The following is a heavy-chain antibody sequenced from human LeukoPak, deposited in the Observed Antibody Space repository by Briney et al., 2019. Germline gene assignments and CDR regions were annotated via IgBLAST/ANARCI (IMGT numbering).Heavy chain of an antibody. V-gene: IGHV4-59*08. CDR3: ARHAPGDGHKAYYFDY. CDR2: IYYSGST. D-gene: IGHD5-24*01. J-gene: IGHJ4*02. Sequence: SETLSLTCTVSGGSISSYYWSWIRQPPGKGLEWIGYIYYSGSTNYNPSLKSRVTISVDTSKNQFSLKLSSVTAADTVVYYCARHAPGDGHKAYYFDYWGQGTLVTVSS. CDR1: GGSISSYY.